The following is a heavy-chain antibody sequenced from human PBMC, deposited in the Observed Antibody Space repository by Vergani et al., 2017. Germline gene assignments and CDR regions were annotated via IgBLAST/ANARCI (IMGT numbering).Heavy chain of an antibody. D-gene: IGHD3-3*01. CDR1: GFTFSSYS. CDR3: ARGRSGGFLEWLSQNFDY. J-gene: IGHJ4*02. Sequence: EVQLVESGGGLVQPGGSLRLSCAASGFTFSSYSMNWVRQAPGKGLEWVSYISSSSSTIYYADSVKGRFTISRDNAKNSLYLQMNRLRAEETAVYYCARGRSGGFLEWLSQNFDYWGQG. V-gene: IGHV3-48*01. CDR2: ISSSSSTI.